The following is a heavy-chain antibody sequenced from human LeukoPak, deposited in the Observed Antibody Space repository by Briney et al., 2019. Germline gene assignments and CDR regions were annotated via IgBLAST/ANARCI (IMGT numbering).Heavy chain of an antibody. V-gene: IGHV4-30-2*01. CDR1: GGSISSGGYS. CDR3: ARVLPRRSIDY. D-gene: IGHD7-27*01. CDR2: IYHSGST. Sequence: SQTLSLTCAVSGGSISSGGYSWSWIRQPPGKGLEWIRYIYHSGSTYYNPSLKSRVTISVDRSKNQFSLKLSSVTAADTAVYYCARVLPRRSIDYWGQGTLVTVSS. J-gene: IGHJ4*02.